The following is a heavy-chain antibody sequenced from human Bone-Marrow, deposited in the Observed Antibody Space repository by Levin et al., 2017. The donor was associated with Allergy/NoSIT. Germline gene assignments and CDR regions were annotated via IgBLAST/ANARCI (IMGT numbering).Heavy chain of an antibody. CDR2: ISSSGSTI. J-gene: IGHJ5*02. Sequence: GESLKISCAASGFTFSDYYMSWIRQAPGKGLEWVSYISSSGSTIYYADSVKGRFTISRDNAKNSLYLQMNSLRAEDTAVYYCARETGYYDRFDPWGQGTLVTVSS. CDR3: ARETGYYDRFDP. CDR1: GFTFSDYY. V-gene: IGHV3-11*01. D-gene: IGHD3-22*01.